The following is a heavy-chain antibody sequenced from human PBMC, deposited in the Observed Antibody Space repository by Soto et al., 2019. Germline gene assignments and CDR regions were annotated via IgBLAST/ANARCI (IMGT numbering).Heavy chain of an antibody. CDR3: AHRPPTFYDSSGYYLFDP. CDR2: IYWNDDK. V-gene: IGHV2-5*01. Sequence: QITLKESGPTLVKPTQTLTLTCTFSGFSLSTSGVGVGWIRQPPGKALEWLALIYWNDDKRYSPSLKSRLTITKDTSKNQVVLTMTNMDPVDTATYYCAHRPPTFYDSSGYYLFDPWGQGTLVTVSS. CDR1: GFSLSTSGVG. J-gene: IGHJ5*02. D-gene: IGHD3-22*01.